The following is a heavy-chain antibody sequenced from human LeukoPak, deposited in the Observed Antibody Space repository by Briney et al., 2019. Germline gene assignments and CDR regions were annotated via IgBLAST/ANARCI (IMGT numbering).Heavy chain of an antibody. CDR3: ARAGTGYYDFWSGYYTSVYFDY. CDR2: INSDGSST. V-gene: IGHV3-74*01. J-gene: IGHJ4*02. D-gene: IGHD3-3*01. CDR1: GFTFSSYW. Sequence: GGSRRLSCAASGFTFSSYWMHWVRQAPGKGLVWVSRINSDGSSTSYADSVKGRFTISRDNAKNTLYLQMNSLRAEDTAVYYCARAGTGYYDFWSGYYTSVYFDYWGQGTLVTVSS.